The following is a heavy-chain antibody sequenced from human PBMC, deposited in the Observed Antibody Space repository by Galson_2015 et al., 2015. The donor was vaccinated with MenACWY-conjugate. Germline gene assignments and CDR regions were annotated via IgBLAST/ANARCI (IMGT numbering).Heavy chain of an antibody. CDR1: GYILSEIS. CDR2: FDPEAGEA. J-gene: IGHJ6*03. V-gene: IGHV1-24*01. CDR3: ATGNMMVRGLYYHYYLDV. Sequence: SVKVSCKVSGYILSEISMHWVRQAPGKGLEWLGDFDPEAGEAIYAQKFQGRVTMTEDTSTDTAYRERSSLRSEDTAVYYCATGNMMVRGLYYHYYLDVWGIGTTVTVSS. D-gene: IGHD3-10*01.